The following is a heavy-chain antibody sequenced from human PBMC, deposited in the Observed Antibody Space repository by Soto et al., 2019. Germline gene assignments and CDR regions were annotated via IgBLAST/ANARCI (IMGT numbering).Heavy chain of an antibody. Sequence: ASVKVSCKVSGHTVTAYYIQWVRQAPGQGLEWMGWINPNSGDTNYAQKFQGRVTMTRDTSARTVYLELSRLRSEDTAVYYCARGLVMGGIDLNLYVMDVWGQGTTVTVSS. CDR3: ARGLVMGGIDLNLYVMDV. CDR2: INPNSGDT. D-gene: IGHD5-12*01. V-gene: IGHV1-2*02. CDR1: GHTVTAYY. J-gene: IGHJ6*02.